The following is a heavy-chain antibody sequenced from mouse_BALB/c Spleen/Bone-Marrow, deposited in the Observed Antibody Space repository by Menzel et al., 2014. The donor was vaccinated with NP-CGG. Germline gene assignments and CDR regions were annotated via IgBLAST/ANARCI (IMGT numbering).Heavy chain of an antibody. V-gene: IGHV10-1*02. CDR2: IRSKSNNYAT. CDR3: VRRDSSGYWFAY. D-gene: IGHD3-2*01. Sequence: EVKLMESGGGLVQPKGSLKLSCAASGFTFNTYAMNWVRQAPGKGLEWVARIRSKSNNYATYYADSVKDRFTISRDDSQSMLYLQMNNLKTEDTAMYYCVRRDSSGYWFAYWGQGTLVTVSA. J-gene: IGHJ3*01. CDR1: GFTFNTYA.